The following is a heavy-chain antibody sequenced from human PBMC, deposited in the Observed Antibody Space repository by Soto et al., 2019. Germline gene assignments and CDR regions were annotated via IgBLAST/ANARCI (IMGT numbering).Heavy chain of an antibody. CDR1: GGTFSSYA. D-gene: IGHD2-2*02. V-gene: IGHV1-69*01. J-gene: IGHJ5*02. CDR3: ARGVVPAAIIENWFDP. Sequence: QVQLVQSGAEVKKPGSSVKVSCKASGGTFSSYAIPWVRQAPGQGLEWMGGILPICGTANYAQKFQGRVTNTADESTSTAYMELSSLRSEATAVYYCARGVVPAAIIENWFDPWGQATQVTVSS. CDR2: ILPICGTA.